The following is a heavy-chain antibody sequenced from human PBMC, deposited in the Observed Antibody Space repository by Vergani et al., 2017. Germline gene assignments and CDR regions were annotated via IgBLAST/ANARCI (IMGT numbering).Heavy chain of an antibody. CDR3: ARERFYYGSGSSNYYYYMDV. D-gene: IGHD3-10*01. J-gene: IGHJ6*03. CDR1: GFTFSSYS. V-gene: IGHV3-21*01. CDR2: ISSSSSYI. Sequence: EVQLVESGGGLVKPGGSLRLYCAASGFTFSSYSMNWVRQAPGKGLEWVSSISSSSSYIYYADSVKGRFTISRDNAKNSLYLQMNSLRAEDTAVYYCARERFYYGSGSSNYYYYMDVWGKGTTVTVSS.